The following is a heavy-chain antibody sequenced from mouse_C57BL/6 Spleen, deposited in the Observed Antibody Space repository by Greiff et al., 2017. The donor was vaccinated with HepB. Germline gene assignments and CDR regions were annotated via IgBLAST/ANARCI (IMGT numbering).Heavy chain of an antibody. CDR1: GFTFSSCA. Sequence: EVQLVESGGGLVKPGGSLKLSCAASGFTFSSCAMSWVRQTPEKRLEWVATISDGGSYTYYPDNVKGRFTISRDNAKNNLYLQMSHLKSEDTAMYYCARDYYGSSYDYWGQGTTLTVSS. J-gene: IGHJ2*01. V-gene: IGHV5-4*01. CDR2: ISDGGSYT. D-gene: IGHD1-1*01. CDR3: ARDYYGSSYDY.